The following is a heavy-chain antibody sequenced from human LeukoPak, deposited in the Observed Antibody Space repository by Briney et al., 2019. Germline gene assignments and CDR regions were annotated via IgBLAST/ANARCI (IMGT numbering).Heavy chain of an antibody. CDR3: TYFGY. Sequence: GGSLRLSCAASGFTFIKYGMHWVRQAPGKGLEWVALTLWGGNNKYYADSVRGRFTISRDNSKNTLYLQMNSLRAEDTAVYYCTYFGYWGQGTLVTVSS. V-gene: IGHV3-33*01. CDR2: TLWGGNNK. J-gene: IGHJ4*02. CDR1: GFTFIKYG.